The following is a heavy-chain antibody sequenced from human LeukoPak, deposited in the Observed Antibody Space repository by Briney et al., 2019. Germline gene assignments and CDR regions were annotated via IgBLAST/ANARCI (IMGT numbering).Heavy chain of an antibody. CDR3: ARARIAAPLLDY. V-gene: IGHV3-48*03. D-gene: IGHD6-13*01. CDR2: IRDHAKSR. J-gene: IGHJ4*02. CDR1: GFIFSNYE. Sequence: GGSARLSCAASGFIFSNYEMNWVRQTAGKGLEWVSYIRDHAKSRNYVDSVKGRFTISRDNAKNSMFLQMNSLRVEDTAVYFCARARIAAPLLDYWCQGTLVTVSS.